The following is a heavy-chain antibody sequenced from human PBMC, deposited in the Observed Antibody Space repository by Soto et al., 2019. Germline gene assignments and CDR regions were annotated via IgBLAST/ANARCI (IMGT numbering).Heavy chain of an antibody. D-gene: IGHD3-3*01. Sequence: GASVKVSCKASGYTFTSYAMHWVRQAPGQRLEWMGWINAGNGNTKYPQKFQGRVTITRDTSASTAYMELSSLRSEDTAVYYCARGLRFLEWSQMDVWGQGTTVTV. CDR3: ARGLRFLEWSQMDV. V-gene: IGHV1-3*01. CDR2: INAGNGNT. CDR1: GYTFTSYA. J-gene: IGHJ6*02.